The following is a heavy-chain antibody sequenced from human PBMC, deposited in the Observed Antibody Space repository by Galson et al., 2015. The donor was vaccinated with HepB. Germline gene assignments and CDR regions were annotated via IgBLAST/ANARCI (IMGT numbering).Heavy chain of an antibody. V-gene: IGHV3-64D*06. CDR1: GFTISRAFNDFA. CDR3: VRGGAFCGGECYSLNLFDP. D-gene: IGHD2-21*01. J-gene: IGHJ5*02. Sequence: SLRLSCAVSGFTISRAFNDFAMHWVRQAPGKGLEHVSGISGNGGLTFYSDSVKGRFTISRDNSRNTVYLRMSRLRPEDAALYFCVRGGAFCGGECYSLNLFDPWGQGTLVTVSS. CDR2: ISGNGGLT.